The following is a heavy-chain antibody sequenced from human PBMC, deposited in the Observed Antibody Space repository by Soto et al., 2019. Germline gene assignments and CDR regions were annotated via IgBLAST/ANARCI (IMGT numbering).Heavy chain of an antibody. CDR1: GGTLSSYA. V-gene: IGHV1-69*13. CDR2: IIPIFGTA. D-gene: IGHD1-26*01. CDR3: AREVGATLNWFDP. J-gene: IGHJ5*02. Sequence: GASVKVSCKASGGTLSSYAISWVRQAPGQGLEWMGGIIPIFGTANYAQKFQGRVTIAADESTSTAYMELSSLRSEDTAVYYCAREVGATLNWFDPWGQGTLVTVSS.